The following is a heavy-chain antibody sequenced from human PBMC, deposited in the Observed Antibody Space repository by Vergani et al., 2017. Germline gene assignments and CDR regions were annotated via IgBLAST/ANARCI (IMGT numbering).Heavy chain of an antibody. Sequence: EVQLLESGGGLVKPGGSLRLSCAASGFTFSDYGMSWVRQAPGKGLEWVSGISGSGDSTYYADSVRGRFTISRDNSKNTLYLQVNTLRAEDTAAYYCAKGSLQLNRQGVLAAAGTRWGYYYYYGMDVWGQGTTVTVSS. J-gene: IGHJ6*02. CDR2: ISGSGDST. D-gene: IGHD6-13*01. CDR3: AKGSLQLNRQGVLAAAGTRWGYYYYYGMDV. V-gene: IGHV3-23*01. CDR1: GFTFSDYG.